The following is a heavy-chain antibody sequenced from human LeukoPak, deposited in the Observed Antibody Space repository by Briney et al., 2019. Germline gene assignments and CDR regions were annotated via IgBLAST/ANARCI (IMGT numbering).Heavy chain of an antibody. CDR2: MNPNSGNT. Sequence: ASVKVSCKASGYTLTSYDINWVRQASGQGLEWMGWMNPNSGNTGYAQKFQGRVTMTRNTSISTAYMELSSLRSEDTAVYYCARVRYYDSSGYYLHAVDYWGQGTLVTVSS. CDR1: GYTLTSYD. D-gene: IGHD3-22*01. CDR3: ARVRYYDSSGYYLHAVDY. J-gene: IGHJ4*02. V-gene: IGHV1-8*01.